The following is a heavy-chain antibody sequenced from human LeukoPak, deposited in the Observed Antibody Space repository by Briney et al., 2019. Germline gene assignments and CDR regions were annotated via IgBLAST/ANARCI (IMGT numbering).Heavy chain of an antibody. CDR1: GFTFSSYE. D-gene: IGHD3-22*01. Sequence: PGGSLRLSCAASGFTFSSYELNWVRQTPGKGLEWVSYISSSGSSIYYADSVKGRFTISGDNAKNSLCLQMNSLRAEDTAVYYCARQYYYDTSGYDAFDIWGQGTMVTVSS. CDR3: ARQYYYDTSGYDAFDI. J-gene: IGHJ3*02. V-gene: IGHV3-48*03. CDR2: ISSSGSSI.